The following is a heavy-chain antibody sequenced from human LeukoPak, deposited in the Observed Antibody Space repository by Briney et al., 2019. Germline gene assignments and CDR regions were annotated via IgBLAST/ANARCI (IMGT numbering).Heavy chain of an antibody. J-gene: IGHJ4*02. D-gene: IGHD6-19*01. V-gene: IGHV4-59*08. CDR3: ARHGARRGWYYFDY. CDR1: GGSITSYY. Sequence: SETLSLTCTVSGGSITSYYWSWIRQPPGKGLEWVGYIFYSGSTNYSPSLKSRVTISVDTSKNQFSLNLTSVTAADTAMYYCARHGARRGWYYFDYWGQGTLVTVSS. CDR2: IFYSGST.